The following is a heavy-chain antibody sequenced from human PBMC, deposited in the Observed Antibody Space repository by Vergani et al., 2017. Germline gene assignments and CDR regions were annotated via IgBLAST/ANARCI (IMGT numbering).Heavy chain of an antibody. J-gene: IGHJ6*02. D-gene: IGHD2-2*01. CDR3: ANSYCSSLSCYAFYGMEV. Sequence: QVQLVESGGGVVQPGGSLRLSCAASGFSFSTYGMHWVRQAPGRGLEWLAFLRYDGSNEYYGDAVKGRFIISRDNSKNMLSLEMHSLRPEDTAVYYCANSYCSSLSCYAFYGMEVWGQGTTVTVSS. CDR2: LRYDGSNE. CDR1: GFSFSTYG. V-gene: IGHV3-30*02.